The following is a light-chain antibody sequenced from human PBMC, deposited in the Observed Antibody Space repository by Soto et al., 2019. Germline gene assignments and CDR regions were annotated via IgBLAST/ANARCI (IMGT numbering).Light chain of an antibody. Sequence: DIQMTQSPSTLSASVGDRVTITCRASQSVSLWLAWYQQKPGKAPKLLISDASNLGSGVPSRFSGSGSGTEFTLTISSLQPEDSATYYCHQYSRFSWYTFGQGTKLEIK. CDR1: QSVSLW. J-gene: IGKJ2*01. V-gene: IGKV1-5*01. CDR2: DAS. CDR3: HQYSRFSWYT.